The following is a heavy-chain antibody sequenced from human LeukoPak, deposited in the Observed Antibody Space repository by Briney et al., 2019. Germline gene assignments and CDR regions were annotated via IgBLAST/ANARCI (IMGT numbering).Heavy chain of an antibody. V-gene: IGHV4-59*10. CDR1: GGSFSGYY. J-gene: IGHJ4*02. CDR3: ARASSSWYEVDY. CDR2: IYTSGST. D-gene: IGHD6-13*01. Sequence: PSETLSLTCAVYGGSFSGYYWSWIRQPPGKGLEWIGRIYTSGSTNYNPSLKSRVTMSVDTSKNQFSLKLSSVTAADTAVYYCARASSSWYEVDYWGQGTLVTVSS.